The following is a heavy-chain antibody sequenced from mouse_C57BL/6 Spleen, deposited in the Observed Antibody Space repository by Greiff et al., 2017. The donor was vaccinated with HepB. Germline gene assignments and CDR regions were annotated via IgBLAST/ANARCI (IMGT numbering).Heavy chain of an antibody. CDR2: ISDGGSYT. V-gene: IGHV5-4*01. CDR3: ARNWGAY. CDR1: GFTFSSYA. Sequence: EVQGVESGGGLVKPGGSLKLSCAASGFTFSSYAMSWVRQTPEKRLEWVATISDGGSYTYYPDNVKGRFTISRDNAKNNLYLQMSHLKSEDTAMYYCARNWGAYWGQGTLVTVSA. J-gene: IGHJ3*01. D-gene: IGHD4-1*01.